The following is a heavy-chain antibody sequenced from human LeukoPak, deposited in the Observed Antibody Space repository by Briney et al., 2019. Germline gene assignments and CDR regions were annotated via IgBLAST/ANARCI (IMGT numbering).Heavy chain of an antibody. D-gene: IGHD3-16*01. J-gene: IGHJ4*02. CDR1: GYTFTTYY. Sequence: ASVKVSCKTSGYTFTTYYIHWVRQAPGQGLEWMGVINPGVGSTTYAQKFQGRVTLTRDTSTSTVYMQLSSLRSEDAAVYYCARDPVMITFGGFLAGHSAADYWGQGTLVTVSS. CDR3: ARDPVMITFGGFLAGHSAADY. CDR2: INPGVGST. V-gene: IGHV1-46*01.